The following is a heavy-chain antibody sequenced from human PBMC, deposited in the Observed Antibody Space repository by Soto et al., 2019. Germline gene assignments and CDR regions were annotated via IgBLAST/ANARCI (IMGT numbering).Heavy chain of an antibody. CDR3: ARSCGYSYVFDAFDI. V-gene: IGHV3-21*01. Sequence: GGSLRLSCAASGFTFSSYSMNWVRQAPGKGLEWVSSISSSSSYIYYADSVKGRFTISRDNAKNSLYLQMNSLRAEDTAVYYCARSCGYSYVFDAFDIWGQGTMVTVSS. CDR1: GFTFSSYS. D-gene: IGHD5-18*01. CDR2: ISSSSSYI. J-gene: IGHJ3*02.